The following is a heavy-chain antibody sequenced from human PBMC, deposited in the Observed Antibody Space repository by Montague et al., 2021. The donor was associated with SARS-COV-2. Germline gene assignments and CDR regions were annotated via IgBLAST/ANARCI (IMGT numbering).Heavy chain of an antibody. D-gene: IGHD1-20*01. CDR3: ARGRRRYNWRDETSYYYGMDV. V-gene: IGHV4-34*01. CDR2: INHSGST. J-gene: IGHJ6*02. CDR1: GGSLSGYY. Sequence: SETLSLTCAVYGGSLSGYYWSWIRQPPGKGLEWIGEINHSGSTNYNPSLKSRVTISLDTSKNQFSLKLSSVTAADTAVYYCARGRRRYNWRDETSYYYGMDVGGQGTTVTVSS.